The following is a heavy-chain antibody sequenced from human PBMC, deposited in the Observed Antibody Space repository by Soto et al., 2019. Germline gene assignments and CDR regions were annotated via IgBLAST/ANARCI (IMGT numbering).Heavy chain of an antibody. D-gene: IGHD3-3*01. CDR3: AGTSPYYDFRSGYYLTY. CDR1: GYTFTSYY. J-gene: IGHJ4*02. Sequence: ASVKVSCKASGYTFTSYYMHWVRQAPGQGLEWMGIINPSGGSTSYAQKFQGRVTMTRDTSTSTVYMELSSLRSEDTAVYYCAGTSPYYDFRSGYYLTYWGQGTLVTVSS. V-gene: IGHV1-46*01. CDR2: INPSGGST.